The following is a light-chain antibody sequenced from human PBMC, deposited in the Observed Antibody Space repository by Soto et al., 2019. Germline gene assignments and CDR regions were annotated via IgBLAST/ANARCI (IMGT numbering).Light chain of an antibody. Sequence: QSVLTQPASVSGSPGQSITISCSGTSSDVGFYNYVSWFQQYPGKAPKLMIFEATNRPSGVSDRFSGSKSDNTASLTISGLQADDEADYFCTSYTTSSTWVFGGGTKLTVL. J-gene: IGLJ3*02. V-gene: IGLV2-14*01. CDR1: SSDVGFYNY. CDR3: TSYTTSSTWV. CDR2: EAT.